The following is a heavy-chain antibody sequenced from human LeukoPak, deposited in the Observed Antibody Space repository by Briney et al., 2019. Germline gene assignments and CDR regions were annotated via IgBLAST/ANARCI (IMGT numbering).Heavy chain of an antibody. J-gene: IGHJ4*02. V-gene: IGHV4-59*11. D-gene: IGHD3-10*01. CDR1: GGSISSHY. Sequence: SETLSLTCTVSGGSISSHYWSWIRQPPGKGLEWIGYIYYSGSTNYNPSLKSRVTISVDTSKNQFSLKLSSVTAADTAVYYCARRTAMEFGELLAYFDYWGQGTLVTVSS. CDR3: ARRTAMEFGELLAYFDY. CDR2: IYYSGST.